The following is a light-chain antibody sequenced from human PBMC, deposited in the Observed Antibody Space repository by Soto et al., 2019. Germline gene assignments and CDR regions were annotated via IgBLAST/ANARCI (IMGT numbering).Light chain of an antibody. Sequence: EIVFTQSPATLSLSPGERATLSCGASQSVSSSYLAWYQQKPGLAPRLLIYDASSRATGIPDRFSGSGSGTDFTLTICRLEPEDFAVYYCQQYGSSLWTFGQGTKVDIK. V-gene: IGKV3D-20*01. J-gene: IGKJ1*01. CDR2: DAS. CDR3: QQYGSSLWT. CDR1: QSVSSSY.